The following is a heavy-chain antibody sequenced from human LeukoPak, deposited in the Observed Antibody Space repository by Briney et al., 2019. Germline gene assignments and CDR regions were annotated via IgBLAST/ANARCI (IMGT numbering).Heavy chain of an antibody. D-gene: IGHD4-17*01. V-gene: IGHV4-59*01. CDR3: ARGATVRYYFDY. J-gene: IGHJ4*02. CDR2: IYYSGST. Sequence: PSETLPLTCTVSGGSISSYYWSWIRQPPGKGLEWIGYIYYSGSTNYNPSLKSRVTISVDTSKNQFSLKLSSVIAADTAVYYCARGATVRYYFDYWGQGTLVTVSS. CDR1: GGSISSYY.